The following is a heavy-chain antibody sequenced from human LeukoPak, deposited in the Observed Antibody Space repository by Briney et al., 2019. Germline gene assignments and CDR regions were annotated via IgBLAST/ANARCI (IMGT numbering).Heavy chain of an antibody. V-gene: IGHV3-11*05. J-gene: IGHJ4*02. D-gene: IGHD4/OR15-4a*01. Sequence: GGSLRLSCAASGFTFSDYYMSWIRQAPGKGLEWVSYISSSSIYTNYADSVKGRFTISRDNAKNSLYLQMNSLRAEDTAVYYCAREGAKLTNDYWGQGTLVAVSS. CDR2: ISSSSIYT. CDR1: GFTFSDYY. CDR3: AREGAKLTNDY.